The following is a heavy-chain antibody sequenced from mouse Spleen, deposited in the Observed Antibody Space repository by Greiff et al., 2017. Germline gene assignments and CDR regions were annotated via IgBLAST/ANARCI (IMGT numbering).Heavy chain of an antibody. CDR2: IDPNSGGT. CDR3: ARSLLDGYHVYFDV. Sequence: QVQLKQSGAELVKPGASVKLSCKASGYTFTSYWMHWVKQRPGRGLEWIGRIDPNSGGTKYNEKFKSKATLTVDKPSSTAYMQLSSLTSEDSAVYYCARSLLDGYHVYFDVWGTGTTVTVSS. J-gene: IGHJ1*03. CDR1: GYTFTSYW. D-gene: IGHD2-3*01. V-gene: IGHV1-72*01.